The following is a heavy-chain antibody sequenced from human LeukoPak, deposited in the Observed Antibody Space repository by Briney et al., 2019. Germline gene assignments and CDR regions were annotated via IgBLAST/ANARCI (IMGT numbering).Heavy chain of an antibody. Sequence: PGGPLRLSCAASGFTFRTFGMHWVRQAPGKGLEWVAIIWYDGINKYCADSVKGRYPISRDNSKNTLYLQMNSRRAEETAVYYCARDYYDRRGQLHAGALAFDIWGQGKMVTVSS. CDR1: GFTFRTFG. V-gene: IGHV3-33*01. CDR3: ARDYYDRRGQLHAGALAFDI. CDR2: IWYDGINK. J-gene: IGHJ3*02. D-gene: IGHD3-22*01.